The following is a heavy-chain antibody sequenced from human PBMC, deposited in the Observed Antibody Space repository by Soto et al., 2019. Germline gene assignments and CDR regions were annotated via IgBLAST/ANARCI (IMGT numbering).Heavy chain of an antibody. J-gene: IGHJ4*02. CDR3: ARGLSPRGYSGYVCDY. CDR1: CCSISSSGYY. Sequence: SETLSLRCNFSCCSISSSGYYWVWIRQSRGNGVEWIGSLFYSERDYYLPSVTIRVTISVDTSKNQFSLKLSSVNAEDTAVYYCARGLSPRGYSGYVCDYWGQGTLVTVSS. V-gene: IGHV4-39*01. CDR2: LFYSERD. D-gene: IGHD5-12*01.